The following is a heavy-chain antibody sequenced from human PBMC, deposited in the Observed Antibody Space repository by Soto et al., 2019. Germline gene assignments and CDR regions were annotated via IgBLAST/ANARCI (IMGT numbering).Heavy chain of an antibody. CDR1: GDSLSSGDYY. CDR3: ASDQRVIYYGMDV. Sequence: PTETLSLTCTVYGDSLSSGDYYWSGIRQPPGKGLEWIGYIYYSGSTYYNPSLKSRVTISVDTSKNQFSLKLSSVTAADTAVYYGASDQRVIYYGMDVWGQGSTVTVSS. D-gene: IGHD3-22*01. J-gene: IGHJ6*02. V-gene: IGHV4-30-4*01. CDR2: IYYSGST.